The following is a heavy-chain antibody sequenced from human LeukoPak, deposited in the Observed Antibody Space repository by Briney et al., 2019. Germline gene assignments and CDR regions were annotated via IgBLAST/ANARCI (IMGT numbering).Heavy chain of an antibody. D-gene: IGHD4/OR15-4a*01. CDR3: AKARGDYGQPFDY. Sequence: GRSLRLSCAASGFTFSSYAMHWVRQAPGKGLEWVAVISYDGSNKYYADSVKGRFTISRDNSKNTLYRQMNSLRAEDTAVYYCAKARGDYGQPFDYWGQGTLVTVSS. J-gene: IGHJ4*02. V-gene: IGHV3-30*07. CDR2: ISYDGSNK. CDR1: GFTFSSYA.